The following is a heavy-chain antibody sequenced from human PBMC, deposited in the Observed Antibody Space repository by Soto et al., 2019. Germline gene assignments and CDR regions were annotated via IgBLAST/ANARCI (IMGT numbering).Heavy chain of an antibody. Sequence: ASVKVSCKASGYTFNNYGITWVRQAPGQGLEWLGWISVYNGNKNYAKKVQGRVSMTADTSTSTAHMELRSLQSDDTAVYFCARVAITLIRGLKVDFYSMDVWGQGTTVTVSS. CDR1: GYTFNNYG. D-gene: IGHD3-10*01. V-gene: IGHV1-18*01. CDR3: ARVAITLIRGLKVDFYSMDV. CDR2: ISVYNGNK. J-gene: IGHJ6*02.